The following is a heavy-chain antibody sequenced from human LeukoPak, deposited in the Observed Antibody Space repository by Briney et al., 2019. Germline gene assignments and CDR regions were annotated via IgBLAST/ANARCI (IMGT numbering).Heavy chain of an antibody. V-gene: IGHV5-51*01. Sequence: GESLKISCKGSGYSFTNHWIGWVRQMPGKGLEWMGIIYPGDSDTRYSPSFQGQVTISADKSISTAYLQWSSLKASDTAMYYCARQRTDSSSSWDYWGQGTLVTVSS. CDR1: GYSFTNHW. D-gene: IGHD6-6*01. CDR3: ARQRTDSSSSWDY. J-gene: IGHJ4*02. CDR2: IYPGDSDT.